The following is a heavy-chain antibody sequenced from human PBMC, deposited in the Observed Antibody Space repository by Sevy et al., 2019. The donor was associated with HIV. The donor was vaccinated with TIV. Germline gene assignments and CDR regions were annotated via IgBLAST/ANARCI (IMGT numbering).Heavy chain of an antibody. V-gene: IGHV3-74*01. D-gene: IGHD6-13*01. CDR1: GFTFSSYW. Sequence: GGYLRLSCAASGFTFSSYWMHWVRQAPGKGLVWVSRVNSDGSSTSYADSVKGRFTISRDNAKNTLYLQMNSLRAEDTAVYYCGGGAASGTFDYWGQGTLVTVSS. CDR3: GGGAASGTFDY. CDR2: VNSDGSST. J-gene: IGHJ4*02.